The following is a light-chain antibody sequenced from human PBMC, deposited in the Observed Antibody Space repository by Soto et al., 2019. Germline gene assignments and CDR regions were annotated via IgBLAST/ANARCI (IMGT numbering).Light chain of an antibody. CDR3: GSYTSTYVRI. CDR1: SSDVGRYNY. V-gene: IGLV2-14*01. Sequence: QSGLTQPASVSGSPGQSITISCTGTSSDVGRYNYVSWYQQYPGRAPKLIIYEVTNRPSGVSDRFSGSKSGNVASLTISGLQAADEADYYCGSYTSTYVRIFGTGTKVTVL. J-gene: IGLJ1*01. CDR2: EVT.